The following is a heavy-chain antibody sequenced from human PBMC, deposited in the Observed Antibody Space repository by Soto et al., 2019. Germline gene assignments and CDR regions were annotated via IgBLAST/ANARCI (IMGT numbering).Heavy chain of an antibody. V-gene: IGHV3-23*01. J-gene: IGHJ5*02. CDR2: ISGSGGST. CDR3: AKDGSSSSWQPNWFDP. D-gene: IGHD6-13*01. Sequence: PGGSLRLSCAASGFTFSSYAMSWVRQAPGKGLEWVSAISGSGGSTYYADSVKGRFTISRDNSKNTLYLQMNSLRAEDTAVYYCAKDGSSSSWQPNWFDPWGQGTLVTVSS. CDR1: GFTFSSYA.